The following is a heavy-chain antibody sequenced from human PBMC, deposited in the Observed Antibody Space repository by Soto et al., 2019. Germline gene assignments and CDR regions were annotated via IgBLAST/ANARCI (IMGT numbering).Heavy chain of an antibody. J-gene: IGHJ4*02. D-gene: IGHD2-15*01. CDR2: IYWDDDK. Sequence: QIILKGSGPTLVKPTQTITLTCTFSGFSLRRVRWIRQAPGKALEWLALIYWDDDKRYNPSHKSRLTITKDTSKNQVVLTMTKVDPVDTATSYCAHSAGLAATYGGFGYWGQGTLVTVSS. CDR1: GFSLRR. CDR3: AHSAGLAATYGGFGY. V-gene: IGHV2-5*02.